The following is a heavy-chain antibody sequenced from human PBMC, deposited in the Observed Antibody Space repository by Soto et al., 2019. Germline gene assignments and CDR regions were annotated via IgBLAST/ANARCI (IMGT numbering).Heavy chain of an antibody. J-gene: IGHJ4*02. V-gene: IGHV4-39*01. CDR1: GGSISSSSYY. D-gene: IGHD3-3*01. CDR2: IYYSGST. CDR3: ARRAYDFWSGYHGIPFDY. Sequence: ETLSLTCTVSGGSISSSSYYWGWIRQPPGKGLEWIGSIYYSGSTYYNPSLKSRVTISVDTSKNQFSLKLSSVTAADTAVYYCARRAYDFWSGYHGIPFDYWGQGTLVTVSS.